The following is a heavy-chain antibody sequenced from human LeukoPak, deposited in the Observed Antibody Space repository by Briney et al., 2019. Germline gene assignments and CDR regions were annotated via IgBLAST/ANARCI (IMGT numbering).Heavy chain of an antibody. CDR3: ARAHSSSFPYYFDY. D-gene: IGHD6-13*01. CDR1: GFTFSSYD. CDR2: IGTAGDT. Sequence: GGSLRLSCAASGFTFSSYDMHWVRQATGKGLEWVSAIGTAGDTYYPGSVKGRFTISRENAKNSLYLQMNSLRAGDTAVYYCARAHSSSFPYYFDYWGQGTLVTVSS. V-gene: IGHV3-13*01. J-gene: IGHJ4*02.